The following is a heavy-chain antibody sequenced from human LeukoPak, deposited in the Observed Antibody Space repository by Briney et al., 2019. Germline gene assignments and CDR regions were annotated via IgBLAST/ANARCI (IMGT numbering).Heavy chain of an antibody. CDR2: ISGSGGST. D-gene: IGHD6-13*01. J-gene: IGHJ5*02. CDR3: AKDYVGSIWCNWFDP. CDR1: GFTFSSYA. Sequence: GGSLRLSCAASGFTFSSYAMSWVRQAPGKGLEWVSAISGSGGSTYYADSVKGRFTISRDNSKNTLYLQMNSLRAEDTAIYYCAKDYVGSIWCNWFDPWGQGTLVTVSS. V-gene: IGHV3-23*01.